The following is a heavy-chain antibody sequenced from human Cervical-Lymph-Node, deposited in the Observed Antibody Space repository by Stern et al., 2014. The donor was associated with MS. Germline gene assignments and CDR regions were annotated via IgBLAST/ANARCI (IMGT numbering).Heavy chain of an antibody. Sequence: QVQLQQWGAGLLKPSETLSLTCAVYGGSFSGYYWSWIRQPPGKGLEWIGEINHSGTPNSNPSLKSRVTISVDTSKNQFSLKLSSVTAADTAVYYCTRGRDSSSVVDYWGQGTLVTVSS. CDR1: GGSFSGYY. CDR3: TRGRDSSSVVDY. CDR2: INHSGTP. J-gene: IGHJ4*02. D-gene: IGHD6-6*01. V-gene: IGHV4-34*01.